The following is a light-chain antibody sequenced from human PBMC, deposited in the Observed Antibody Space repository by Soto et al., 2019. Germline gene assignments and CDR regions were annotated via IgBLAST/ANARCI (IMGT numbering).Light chain of an antibody. V-gene: IGKV3-11*01. CDR3: QQRSNWPQLWIT. J-gene: IGKJ5*01. Sequence: EIVLTQSPATLSLSPGERATLSCRASQSVSSYLAWYQQKPGQAPRLLIYDASNRATGIPARFSGSGSGTDFTLTISSLEPEDFAVYYCQQRSNWPQLWITFGQGTRLEIK. CDR1: QSVSSY. CDR2: DAS.